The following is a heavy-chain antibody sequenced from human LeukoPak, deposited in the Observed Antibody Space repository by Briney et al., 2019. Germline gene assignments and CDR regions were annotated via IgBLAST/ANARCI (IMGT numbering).Heavy chain of an antibody. CDR3: ARGYCSSTSCRYRTIYYGMDV. Sequence: KPSETLSLTCAVYGGSFSGCYWSWIRQPPGKGLEWIGEINHSGSTNYNPSLKSRVTISVDTSKNQFSLKLSSVTAGDTAVYYCARGYCSSTSCRYRTIYYGMDVWGKGTTVTVSP. D-gene: IGHD2-2*01. J-gene: IGHJ6*04. CDR2: INHSGST. V-gene: IGHV4-34*01. CDR1: GGSFSGCY.